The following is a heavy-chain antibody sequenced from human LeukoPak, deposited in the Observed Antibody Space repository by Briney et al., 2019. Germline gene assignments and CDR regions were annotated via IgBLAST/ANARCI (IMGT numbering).Heavy chain of an antibody. CDR3: ARAVAGAFNPYYFDY. Sequence: GGSLRLSCAASGFTFSSYWMSWVRQAPGKGLVWVSRINSDGSSTSYADSVKGRFTISRDNAKNTLYLQMNSLRAEDTAVYYCARAVAGAFNPYYFDYWGQGTLVTVSS. J-gene: IGHJ4*02. V-gene: IGHV3-74*01. D-gene: IGHD6-19*01. CDR2: INSDGSST. CDR1: GFTFSSYW.